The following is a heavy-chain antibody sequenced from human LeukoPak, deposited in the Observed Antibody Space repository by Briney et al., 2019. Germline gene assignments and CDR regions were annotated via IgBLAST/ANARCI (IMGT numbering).Heavy chain of an antibody. V-gene: IGHV1-8*03. Sequence: ASVKVSCKAAGYTFTSYDINWVRQATGQGLEWMGWMNPNSGNTGYAQKFQGRVTITRNTSISTAYMELTSLRSDDTAVYYCARGSGSYGYWGQGTLVTVSS. CDR2: MNPNSGNT. CDR3: ARGSGSYGY. D-gene: IGHD1-26*01. CDR1: GYTFTSYD. J-gene: IGHJ4*02.